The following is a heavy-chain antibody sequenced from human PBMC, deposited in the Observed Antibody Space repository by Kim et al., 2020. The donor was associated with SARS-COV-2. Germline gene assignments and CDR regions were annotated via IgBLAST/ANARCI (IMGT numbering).Heavy chain of an antibody. CDR3: ARDPPHSNYPDYYYGMDV. Sequence: ASVKVSCKASGYTFTSYGISWVRQAPGQGLEWMGWISAYNGNTNYAQKLQGRVTMTTDTSTSTAYMELRSLRSDDTAVYYCARDPPHSNYPDYYYGMDVWGQGTTVTVSS. J-gene: IGHJ6*02. CDR1: GYTFTSYG. V-gene: IGHV1-18*04. CDR2: ISAYNGNT. D-gene: IGHD4-4*01.